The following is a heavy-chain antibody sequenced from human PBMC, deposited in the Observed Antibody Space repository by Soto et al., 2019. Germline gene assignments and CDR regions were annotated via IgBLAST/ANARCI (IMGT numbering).Heavy chain of an antibody. J-gene: IGHJ4*02. D-gene: IGHD2-2*03. Sequence: QVQLVQSGAEVKKPGASVKVSCKASGYTFTGYYMHWVRQAPGQGLEWMGWINPNSGGTNYAQKFQGWVTMTRDTSISTAYMELSRLRTDGTAVYFCARESIGWPNFDYWGQGTLVTVSS. V-gene: IGHV1-2*04. CDR1: GYTFTGYY. CDR2: INPNSGGT. CDR3: ARESIGWPNFDY.